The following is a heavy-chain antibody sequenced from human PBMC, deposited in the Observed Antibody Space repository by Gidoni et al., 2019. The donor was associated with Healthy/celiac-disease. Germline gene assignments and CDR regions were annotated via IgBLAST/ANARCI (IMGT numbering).Heavy chain of an antibody. CDR3: VRERQLDPDY. V-gene: IGHV1-8*01. Sequence: QVQLVQSGAEVKKPGASVTVSCKASGYTFTSYDMNWVRQATGQGLEWMGWMSPNSGKVGYAQKFQGRVTMTRNTSISTAYMELSSLRSEDTAVYYCVRERQLDPDYWGQGPLVTVSS. CDR1: GYTFTSYD. CDR2: MSPNSGKV. J-gene: IGHJ4*02. D-gene: IGHD6-13*01.